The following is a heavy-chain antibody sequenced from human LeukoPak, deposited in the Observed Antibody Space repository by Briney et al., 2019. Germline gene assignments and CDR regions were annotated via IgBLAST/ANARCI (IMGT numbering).Heavy chain of an antibody. CDR2: ISSSGSTI. J-gene: IGHJ5*02. D-gene: IGHD6-13*01. Sequence: GGSLRLSCAASGFTFSDYYMSWIRQAPGKGLECVSYISSSGSTIYYADSVKGRFTISRDNAKNSLYLQMNSLRAEDTAVYYCARDAWSNSRENWFDPWGQGTLVTVSS. CDR1: GFTFSDYY. CDR3: ARDAWSNSRENWFDP. V-gene: IGHV3-11*01.